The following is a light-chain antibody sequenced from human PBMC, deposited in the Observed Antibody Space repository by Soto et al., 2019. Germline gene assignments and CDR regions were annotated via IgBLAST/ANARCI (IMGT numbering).Light chain of an antibody. CDR3: QQYNNWPQT. Sequence: EIVMTQSPATLSVSPGERATLSCRASQSVSSDLAWYRQKPGQPPRLLIYGASTRATGIPARFSGSGSGTEFTLTISSLQSEDFAVYYCQQYNNWPQTFGQGTKVEIK. J-gene: IGKJ1*01. CDR2: GAS. CDR1: QSVSSD. V-gene: IGKV3-15*01.